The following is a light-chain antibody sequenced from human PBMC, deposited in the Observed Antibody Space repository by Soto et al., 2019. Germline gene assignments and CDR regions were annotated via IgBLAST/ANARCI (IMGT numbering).Light chain of an antibody. CDR3: AAWSGSLSGLV. CDR2: ENN. CDR1: ASNIGRDP. V-gene: IGLV1-44*01. J-gene: IGLJ3*02. Sequence: QSVLTQPPSASGAPGQRVTISCSGSASNIGRDPVNWYQQVPGTAPKLLIYENNHRPSGVPDRFSGSKSGTSASLVISGLQSEDEADYYCAAWSGSLSGLVFGGGTKLTVL.